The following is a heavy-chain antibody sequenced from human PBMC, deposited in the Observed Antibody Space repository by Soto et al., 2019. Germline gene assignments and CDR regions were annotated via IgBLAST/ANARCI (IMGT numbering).Heavy chain of an antibody. CDR2: IYYSGST. V-gene: IGHV4-59*01. CDR1: GGSISSYY. Sequence: SETLSLTCTVSGGSISSYYWSWIRQPPGKGLEWIGYIYYSGSTNYNPSLKSRVTISVDTSKNQFSLKLSSVTAADTAVYYCARSGQNYDFWSGYPYYFDYWGQGTLVTVSS. CDR3: ARSGQNYDFWSGYPYYFDY. D-gene: IGHD3-3*01. J-gene: IGHJ4*02.